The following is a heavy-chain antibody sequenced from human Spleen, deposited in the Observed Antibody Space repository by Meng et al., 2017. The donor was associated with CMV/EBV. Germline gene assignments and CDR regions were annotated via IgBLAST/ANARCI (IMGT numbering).Heavy chain of an antibody. J-gene: IGHJ6*02. V-gene: IGHV1-2*02. CDR2: INPNSGGT. CDR3: ARVVVTRNYYYYYYGMDV. CDR1: GYTFTGYY. Sequence: ASVKVSCKASGYTFTGYYMHWVRQAPGQGLEWMGWINPNSGGTKYAQKFQGRVTMTRDTSISTAYMELSSLRSEDTAVYYCARVVVTRNYYYYYYGMDVWGQGTTVTVSS. D-gene: IGHD2-21*02.